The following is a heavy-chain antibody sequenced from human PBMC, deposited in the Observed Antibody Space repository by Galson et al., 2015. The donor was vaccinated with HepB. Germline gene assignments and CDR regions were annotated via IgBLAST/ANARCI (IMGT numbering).Heavy chain of an antibody. CDR2: ISYDGSNK. J-gene: IGHJ3*02. Sequence: SLRLSCAASGFTFSSYGMHWVRQVPGKGLEWVAVISYDGSNKYYADSVKGRFTISRDNSKNTLYLQMNRLRAEDTSVYYCAKEGPAAMNAFDIWGQGTMVTVSS. CDR1: GFTFSSYG. D-gene: IGHD2-2*01. CDR3: AKEGPAAMNAFDI. V-gene: IGHV3-30*18.